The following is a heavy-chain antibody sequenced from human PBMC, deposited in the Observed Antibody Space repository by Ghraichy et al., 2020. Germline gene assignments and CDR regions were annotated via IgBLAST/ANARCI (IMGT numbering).Heavy chain of an antibody. Sequence: GGSLRLSCAASGFTFSSYAMSWVRQAPGKGLEWVSAISGSGGSTYYADSVKGRFTISRDNSKNTLYLQMNSLRAEDTAVYYCAKAALIAAAGTIDARGPIGYYYYGMDVWGQGTTVTVSS. CDR1: GFTFSSYA. CDR3: AKAALIAAAGTIDARGPIGYYYYGMDV. D-gene: IGHD6-13*01. CDR2: ISGSGGST. J-gene: IGHJ6*02. V-gene: IGHV3-23*01.